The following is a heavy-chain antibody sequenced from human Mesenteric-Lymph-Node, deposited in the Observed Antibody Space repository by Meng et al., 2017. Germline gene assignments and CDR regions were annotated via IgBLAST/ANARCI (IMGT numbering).Heavy chain of an antibody. Sequence: GESLKISCAASGFTFSSYGMHWVRQAPGKGLEWVAVIWYDGSNKYYADSVKGRFTISRDNSKNTLYLQMNSLRAEDTAVYYCAKGHDYGDYPDFYYYYGMDVWGQGTTVTVSS. D-gene: IGHD4-17*01. CDR3: AKGHDYGDYPDFYYYYGMDV. J-gene: IGHJ6*02. V-gene: IGHV3-33*06. CDR1: GFTFSSYG. CDR2: IWYDGSNK.